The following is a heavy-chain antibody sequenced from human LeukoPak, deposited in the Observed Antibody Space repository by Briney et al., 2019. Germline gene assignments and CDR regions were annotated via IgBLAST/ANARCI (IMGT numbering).Heavy chain of an antibody. Sequence: TASETLSFTCTVSGGSISSYYWSWIRQPPRKGLEWIGDIYYSGSTNYNPSLKSRVTISVDTSKNQFSLKLSSVTAADTAVYYCARDGGYSYGYPYYFDYWGQGTLVTVSS. J-gene: IGHJ4*02. CDR3: ARDGGYSYGYPYYFDY. CDR2: IYYSGST. V-gene: IGHV4-59*01. D-gene: IGHD5-18*01. CDR1: GGSISSYY.